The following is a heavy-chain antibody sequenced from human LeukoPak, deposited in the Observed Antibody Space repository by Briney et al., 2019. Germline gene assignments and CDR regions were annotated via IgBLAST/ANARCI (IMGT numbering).Heavy chain of an antibody. CDR2: IYPGDSDT. J-gene: IGHJ5*02. CDR3: ARGFLSGYYYNWFDP. V-gene: IGHV5-51*01. Sequence: GESLKISCKGSGYSFTSYWIGWVRQMPGKGLEWMGIIYPGDSDTRYSPSFQGQVTISADKSISTAYLQWSSLKASDTAMYYCARGFLSGYYYNWFDPWGQGTLVTVSS. D-gene: IGHD3-22*01. CDR1: GYSFTSYW.